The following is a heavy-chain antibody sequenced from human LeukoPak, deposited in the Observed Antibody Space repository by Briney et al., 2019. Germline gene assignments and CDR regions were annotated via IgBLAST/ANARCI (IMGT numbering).Heavy chain of an antibody. Sequence: SETLSLTCTVSGGSISSYYWSWIRQPPGKGLEWIGYIYYSGSTNYNPSLKSRVTISVDTSKNQFSLKLSSVTAADTAVYYCARASVGYYYGMDVWGQGATVTVSS. D-gene: IGHD3-16*01. CDR3: ARASVGYYYGMDV. CDR1: GGSISSYY. J-gene: IGHJ6*02. CDR2: IYYSGST. V-gene: IGHV4-59*01.